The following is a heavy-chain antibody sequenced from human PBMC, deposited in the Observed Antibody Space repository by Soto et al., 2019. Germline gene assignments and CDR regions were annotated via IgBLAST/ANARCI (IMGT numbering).Heavy chain of an antibody. CDR3: AKRSYSSSPRQLHYYYYGMDV. J-gene: IGHJ6*02. Sequence: PGGSLRLSCAASGFTLSSYGMHWVRQAPGKGLEWVAVISYDGSNKYYADSVKGRFTISRDNSKNTLYLQMNSLRAEGTAVYYCAKRSYSSSPRQLHYYYYGMDVWGQGTTVTVSS. D-gene: IGHD6-6*01. CDR1: GFTLSSYG. CDR2: ISYDGSNK. V-gene: IGHV3-30*18.